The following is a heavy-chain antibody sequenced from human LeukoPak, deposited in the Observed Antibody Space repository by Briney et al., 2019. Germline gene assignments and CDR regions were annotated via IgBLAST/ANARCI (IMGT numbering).Heavy chain of an antibody. CDR2: IYRDGET. J-gene: IGHJ6*02. CDR1: GFTVSRTY. D-gene: IGHD5/OR15-5a*01. CDR3: ARDVPPYSVSPWGLDV. Sequence: PRGSLRLSCAVSGFTVSRTYMSWVRQAPGKGLEWVSIIYRDGETHYADSVKGRFTISRDNSKNTVDLQMNSLRAEDSALYYCARDVPPYSVSPWGLDVWGQGTTVIVSS. V-gene: IGHV3-66*01.